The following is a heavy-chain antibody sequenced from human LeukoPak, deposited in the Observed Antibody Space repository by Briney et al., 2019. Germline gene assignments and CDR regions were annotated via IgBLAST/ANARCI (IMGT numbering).Heavy chain of an antibody. D-gene: IGHD3-9*01. CDR3: ARQRDDSGYPRMRDS. Sequence: SETLSLTCSVSGGSISSSPYYWGWIRQPPGKGLEWIGSVHYSGRTYYNPSLKSRVTTSIDTSKKQFSLKLTSVTAADSAVYYCARQRDDSGYPRMRDSWGQGTLVTVSS. J-gene: IGHJ4*02. CDR1: GGSISSSPYY. V-gene: IGHV4-39*01. CDR2: VHYSGRT.